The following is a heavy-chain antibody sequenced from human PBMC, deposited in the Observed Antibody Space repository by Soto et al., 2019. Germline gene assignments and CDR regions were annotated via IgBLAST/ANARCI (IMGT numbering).Heavy chain of an antibody. D-gene: IGHD1-26*01. Sequence: ASVKVSCKASGGTFSSYAISWVRQAPGQGLEWMGGIIPIFGTANYAQKFQGRVTITADESTSTAYMEPSSLRSEDTAVYYCARDPRSSGSYETPFFDYWGQGTLVTVS. CDR2: IIPIFGTA. CDR1: GGTFSSYA. J-gene: IGHJ4*02. V-gene: IGHV1-69*13. CDR3: ARDPRSSGSYETPFFDY.